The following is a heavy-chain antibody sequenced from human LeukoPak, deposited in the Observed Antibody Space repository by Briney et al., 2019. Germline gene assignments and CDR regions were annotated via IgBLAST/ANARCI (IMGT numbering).Heavy chain of an antibody. CDR1: GFTFSGYA. J-gene: IGHJ4*02. D-gene: IGHD3-10*01. CDR3: AKGTLTKTHGIRRDPFDY. Sequence: PGGSLRLSCAASGFTFSGYAMSWVRQAPGKGLEWVSAIGGPGFTTFYADSVKGRFTISRDNSLNTLYLQMNSLRAEDTAVYYCAKGTLTKTHGIRRDPFDYWGQGTLVTVSS. CDR2: IGGPGFTT. V-gene: IGHV3-23*01.